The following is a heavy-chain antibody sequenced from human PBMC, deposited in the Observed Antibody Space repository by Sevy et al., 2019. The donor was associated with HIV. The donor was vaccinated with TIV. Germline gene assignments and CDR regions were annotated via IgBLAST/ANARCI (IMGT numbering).Heavy chain of an antibody. D-gene: IGHD2-15*01. J-gene: IGHJ4*01. CDR1: GGSIASRTSY. V-gene: IGHV4-39*01. CDR3: ARHDRTTPEYFDY. CDR2: IYNSGST. Sequence: SESLSLTCTVSGGSIASRTSYWAWIRQPPGKGLEWIGSIYNSGSTSHYDPSLKSRVTISVDTSKNQFSLNLNSVTAADTSVYYCARHDRTTPEYFDYWGHGTLVTVSS.